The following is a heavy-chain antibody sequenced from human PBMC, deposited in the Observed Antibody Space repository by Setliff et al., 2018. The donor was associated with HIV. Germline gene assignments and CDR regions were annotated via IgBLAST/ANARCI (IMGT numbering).Heavy chain of an antibody. CDR2: IYTSGGT. CDR3: ARAIVGAPGDAFDI. J-gene: IGHJ3*02. Sequence: PSETLSLTCTVSGGSISSGSYYWSWIRQPAGKGLEWIGRIYTSGGTNYNPSLKSRVTISVDTSKNQFSLKMSSVTAADTAVYYCARAIVGAPGDAFDIWGQGTMVTVSS. D-gene: IGHD1-26*01. V-gene: IGHV4-61*02. CDR1: GGSISSGSYY.